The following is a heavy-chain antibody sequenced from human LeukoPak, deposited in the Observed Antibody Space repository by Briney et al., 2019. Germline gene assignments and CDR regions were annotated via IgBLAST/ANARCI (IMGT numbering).Heavy chain of an antibody. Sequence: LAGGSLRLSCAASGFTFNNFAMSWVRQAPGKVLEWVSAISGSGGSTYYADSVKGRFTISRDNSKNTLYLQMNSLRAEDTAVYYCAKARERVNYYDSSGSRYYFDYWGQGTLVTVSS. CDR2: ISGSGGST. CDR3: AKARERVNYYDSSGSRYYFDY. CDR1: GFTFNNFA. V-gene: IGHV3-23*01. D-gene: IGHD3-22*01. J-gene: IGHJ4*02.